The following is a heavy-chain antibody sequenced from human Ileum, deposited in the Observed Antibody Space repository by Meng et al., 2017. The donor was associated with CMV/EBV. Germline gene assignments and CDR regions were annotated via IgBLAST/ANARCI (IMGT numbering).Heavy chain of an antibody. V-gene: IGHV4-30-4*01. D-gene: IGHD1-1*01. Sequence: QVQVQESGPGLVKPSQTLALTCTGSGGSISSGDYYWSWIRQPPGKGLEWIGYIYYSGSTYYNPSLKSRVTISADTSKNQFSLKLNSVTAADTAVYYCASGSPQLGYVWGQGTLVTVSS. CDR1: GGSISSGDYY. J-gene: IGHJ4*02. CDR2: IYYSGST. CDR3: ASGSPQLGYV.